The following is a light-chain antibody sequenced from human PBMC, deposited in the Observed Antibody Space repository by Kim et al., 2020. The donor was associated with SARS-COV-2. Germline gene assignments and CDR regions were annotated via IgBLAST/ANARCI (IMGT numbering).Light chain of an antibody. V-gene: IGLV2-14*01. Sequence: QSALTQPASVSGSPGQSITISCTGTSSDVGGYNYVSWYQQHPGKAPKVMIYDVSKRPSGVSNRFSGSKSGNTASLTISGLQAEDEAYYYCSSYTSSSTYVFGTGTKVTVL. J-gene: IGLJ1*01. CDR3: SSYTSSSTYV. CDR1: SSDVGGYNY. CDR2: DVS.